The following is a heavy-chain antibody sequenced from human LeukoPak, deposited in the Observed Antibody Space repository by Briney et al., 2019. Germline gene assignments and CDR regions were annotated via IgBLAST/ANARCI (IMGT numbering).Heavy chain of an antibody. CDR1: GGSFSGYY. CDR2: INHSGST. V-gene: IGHV4-34*01. D-gene: IGHD2-2*02. CDR3: ARGPPRVVVPAAIVDY. J-gene: IGHJ4*02. Sequence: SETLSLTCAVYGGSFSGYYWSWIRQPPGKGLEWIGEINHSGSTIYNPSLKSRVTISVDTSKNQFSLKLSSVTAADTAVYYCARGPPRVVVPAAIVDYWGQGTLVTVSS.